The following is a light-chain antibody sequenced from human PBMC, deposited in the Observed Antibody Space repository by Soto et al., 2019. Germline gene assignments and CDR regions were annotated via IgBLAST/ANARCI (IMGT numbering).Light chain of an antibody. Sequence: EIVLTQSPATLSLSPGERGTLSCRASQSISSYLAWYQQKPGQAPRLLIYDASNRATGIPARFSGSGSGTDFTLTIRSLEPEDFAVYYCQHRSNWPLTFGGGTKVEIK. CDR3: QHRSNWPLT. CDR2: DAS. J-gene: IGKJ4*01. V-gene: IGKV3-11*01. CDR1: QSISSY.